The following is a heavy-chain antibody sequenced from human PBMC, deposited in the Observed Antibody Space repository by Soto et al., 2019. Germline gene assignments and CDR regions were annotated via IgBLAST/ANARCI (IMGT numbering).Heavy chain of an antibody. D-gene: IGHD6-19*01. CDR1: GDSVSSNNAA. V-gene: IGHV6-1*01. CDR3: ARAQWMNWFDP. CDR2: TYYRSKWYN. J-gene: IGHJ5*02. Sequence: PXXTLSLTCAISGDSVSSNNAAWNCLRQSPSRGLEWLGRTYYRSKWYNEYALYVKSRITINPDTSKNQFSLQLNYVTPEDTAVYYCARAQWMNWFDPWGQGTLVTVSS.